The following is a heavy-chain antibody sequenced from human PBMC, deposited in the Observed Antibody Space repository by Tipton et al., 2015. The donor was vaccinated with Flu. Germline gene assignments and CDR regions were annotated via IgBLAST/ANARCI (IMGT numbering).Heavy chain of an antibody. Sequence: QLVQSGGGLVKPGGSLRFSCAASGFTFSSYSMNWVRQAPGKGLEWVSSISSSSSYIYYADSVKGRFTISRDNAKNSLYLQMNSPRAEDTAVYYCAREGALWFGELGYWGQGTLVTVSS. CDR3: AREGALWFGELGY. CDR2: ISSSSSYI. D-gene: IGHD3-10*01. CDR1: GFTFSSYS. J-gene: IGHJ4*02. V-gene: IGHV3-21*01.